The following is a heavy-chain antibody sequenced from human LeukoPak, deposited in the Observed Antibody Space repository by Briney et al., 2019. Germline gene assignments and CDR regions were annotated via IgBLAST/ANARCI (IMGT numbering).Heavy chain of an antibody. CDR3: ARGQVIVGYYYCYMDV. J-gene: IGHJ6*03. Sequence: ASVKVSCKASGYTFTSYGISWVRQAPGQGLEWMGWISAYNGNTNYAQKLQGRVTMTTDTSTSTAYMELRSLRSDDTAVYYCARGQVIVGYYYCYMDVWGKGTTVTVSS. D-gene: IGHD2-21*01. CDR2: ISAYNGNT. V-gene: IGHV1-18*01. CDR1: GYTFTSYG.